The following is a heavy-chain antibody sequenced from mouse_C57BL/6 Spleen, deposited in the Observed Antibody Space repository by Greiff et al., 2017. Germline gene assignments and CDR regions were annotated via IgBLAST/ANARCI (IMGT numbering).Heavy chain of an antibody. CDR1: GYTFTSYW. CDR2: IDPSDSYT. J-gene: IGHJ2*01. Sequence: QVQLQQPGAELVMPGASVKLSCKASGYTFTSYWMHWVKQRPGQGLEWIGEIDPSDSYTNYNQKFKGKSTLTVDKSSSTAYMQLSSLTSEDSAVYYCARWPSPWTGTDYWGQGTTLTVSS. CDR3: ARWPSPWTGTDY. V-gene: IGHV1-69*01. D-gene: IGHD4-1*01.